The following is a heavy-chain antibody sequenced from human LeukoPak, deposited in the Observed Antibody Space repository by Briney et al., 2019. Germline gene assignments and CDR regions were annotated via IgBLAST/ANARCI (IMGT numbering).Heavy chain of an antibody. J-gene: IGHJ4*02. CDR3: AGYGSSWYLEY. V-gene: IGHV6-1*01. CDR1: GDSVSSNSAA. Sequence: SQTLSLTCAISGDSVSSNSAAWNWLRQSPSRGLEWLGRTYYRSKWYSDYAVSVRSRITINPDTSRNQSSLQLNSVSPEDTAVYYCAGYGSSWYLEYWGQGTPVTVSS. CDR2: TYYRSKWYS. D-gene: IGHD6-13*01.